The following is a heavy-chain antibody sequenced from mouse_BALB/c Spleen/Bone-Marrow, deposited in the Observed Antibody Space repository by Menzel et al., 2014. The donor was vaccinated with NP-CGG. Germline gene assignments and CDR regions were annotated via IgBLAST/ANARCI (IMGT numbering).Heavy chain of an antibody. CDR2: ISGGGSYT. CDR1: GFTFXNYG. J-gene: IGHJ3*01. V-gene: IGHV5-9-2*01. Sequence: DVMWVESGGGLVKSGGSLKLSCAASGFTFXNYGMSWVRQTPEKRLEWVATISGGGSYTFYSDSVKGRFTISRDNAKNSLYLQLSSLRSEGTALYYCARHAYYDQTEVSFVYWGQGTLVTVSA. CDR3: ARHAYYDQTEVSFVY. D-gene: IGHD2-4*01.